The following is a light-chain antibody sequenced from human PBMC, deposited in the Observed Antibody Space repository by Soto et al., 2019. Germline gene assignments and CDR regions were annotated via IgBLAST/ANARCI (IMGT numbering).Light chain of an antibody. V-gene: IGKV1-5*01. Sequence: DIQMTQSPSTLSASIGDRVTITCRASQTINRWLAWYQQKPGKAPRLLIHHASNLESGVPSRISGSGSGTEFSLIISNLQPEDVAFYYCQQYDSYSPTFDQGTKVEIK. CDR1: QTINRW. CDR3: QQYDSYSPT. J-gene: IGKJ1*01. CDR2: HAS.